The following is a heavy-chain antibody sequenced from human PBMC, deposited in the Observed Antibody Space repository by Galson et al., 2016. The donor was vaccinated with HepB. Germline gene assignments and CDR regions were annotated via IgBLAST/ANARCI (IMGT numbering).Heavy chain of an antibody. CDR1: GFTFTRYN. CDR3: AKDRSYGYFGSGGMDV. J-gene: IGHJ6*02. CDR2: ISSGSSYI. D-gene: IGHD3-10*01. V-gene: IGHV3-21*01. Sequence: SLRLSCATSGFTFTRYNMNWVRQAPGKGLEWASSISSGSSYIYYADSVKGRFTISRDNVKKSLYLQMNSLRAEDTAVYYCAKDRSYGYFGSGGMDVWGQGTTVTVSS.